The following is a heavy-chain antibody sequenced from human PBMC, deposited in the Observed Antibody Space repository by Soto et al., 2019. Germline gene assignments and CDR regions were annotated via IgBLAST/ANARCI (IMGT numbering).Heavy chain of an antibody. J-gene: IGHJ6*02. V-gene: IGHV1-69*13. Sequence: WASVKVSCKASGGTFSSYAISWVRQAPGQGLEWMGGIIPIFGTANYAQKFQGRVTITADESTSTAYMELGSLRSEDTAVYYCAREGGGATIFGVVTPSAYYYYYGMEVWGQGTTVTVSS. CDR2: IIPIFGTA. D-gene: IGHD3-3*01. CDR1: GGTFSSYA. CDR3: AREGGGATIFGVVTPSAYYYYYGMEV.